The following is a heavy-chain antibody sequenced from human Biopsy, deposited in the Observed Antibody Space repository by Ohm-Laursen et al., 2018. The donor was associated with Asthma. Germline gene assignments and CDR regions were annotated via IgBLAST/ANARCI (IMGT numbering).Heavy chain of an antibody. Sequence: RSLRLSCAASGFRFSSYAMHWVRQAPGKGLEWVALITYDGSKTIYGDSVRGRFTVSRDSSTNTLYLQMSSLRPEDTAVYYCAREGVFCGGLYYSPPDFWGQGTLVTVSS. V-gene: IGHV3-30*15. J-gene: IGHJ4*02. CDR1: GFRFSSYA. D-gene: IGHD2-21*02. CDR3: AREGVFCGGLYYSPPDF. CDR2: ITYDGSKT.